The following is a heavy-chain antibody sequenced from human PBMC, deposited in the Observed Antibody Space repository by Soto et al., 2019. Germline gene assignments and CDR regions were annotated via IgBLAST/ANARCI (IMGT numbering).Heavy chain of an antibody. Sequence: GASVKVSCKASGGTISSYAISWVRQDPGQGLEWMGGIIPIFGTANYAQKFQGRVTITADESTSTAYMELSSLRSEDTAMYYCARGPMTTVTYYFDYWGQGTLVTVSS. V-gene: IGHV1-69*13. J-gene: IGHJ4*02. CDR2: IIPIFGTA. CDR1: GGTISSYA. D-gene: IGHD4-4*01. CDR3: ARGPMTTVTYYFDY.